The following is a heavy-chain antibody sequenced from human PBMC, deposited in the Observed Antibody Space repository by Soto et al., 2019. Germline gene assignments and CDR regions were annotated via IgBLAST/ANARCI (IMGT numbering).Heavy chain of an antibody. CDR2: TYYRSQWYN. J-gene: IGHJ4*02. CDR1: GDSLSSNSAV. Sequence: SQTLSLTCAVSGDSLSSNSAVWNWIRQSPSRGLEWLGRTYYRSQWYNDYAVSVKSRITISPDTSKNQLSLQLNSVTPEDTAVYYCVRSSNWSFDSWGQGTLVTAPQ. D-gene: IGHD6-13*01. CDR3: VRSSNWSFDS. V-gene: IGHV6-1*01.